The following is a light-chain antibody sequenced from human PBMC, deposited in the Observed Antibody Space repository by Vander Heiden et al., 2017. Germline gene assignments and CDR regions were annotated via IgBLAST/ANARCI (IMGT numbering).Light chain of an antibody. CDR2: GNT. Sequence: QSLLTQPPSVSGAPGQRVTISCTGSNSNTGAGYDVHWYQLLPGTAPKRLIFGNTNRPSGVPDRFSGSRSGTSASLAITGLQTEDEADYYCQSYDSSLSGWVFGGGTKLTVL. V-gene: IGLV1-40*01. J-gene: IGLJ3*02. CDR3: QSYDSSLSGWV. CDR1: NSNTGAGYD.